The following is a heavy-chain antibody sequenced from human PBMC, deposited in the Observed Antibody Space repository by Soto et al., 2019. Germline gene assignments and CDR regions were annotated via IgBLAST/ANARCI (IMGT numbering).Heavy chain of an antibody. CDR2: INVNSGGT. Sequence: QVQLVQSGAEVKKPGASVKVSCKASGYTFTGNYMHWVRQAPGQGFEWMGWINVNSGGTKYAQKLQGWVTMTRDTSISTAYMVLSRLRSDDPAVYYCARGDKLSLYPQLDYWGQGTLVTVSS. J-gene: IGHJ4*02. V-gene: IGHV1-2*04. CDR1: GYTFTGNY. CDR3: ARGDKLSLYPQLDY. D-gene: IGHD3-16*02.